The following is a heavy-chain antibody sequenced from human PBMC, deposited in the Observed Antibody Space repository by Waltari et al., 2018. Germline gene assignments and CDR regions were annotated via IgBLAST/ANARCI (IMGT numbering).Heavy chain of an antibody. CDR2: ISGDGTTD. Sequence: QVHLVESGGGVVQPGRSLRLSCAASGFTFRWYILNWVRQAPGKGLEWVAFISGDGTTDHYADSVKGRFTISRDNSKNTLFLQMNSLKPEDTAIYYCARRSSTGVFRALDIWGQGTMVSVSS. CDR1: GFTFRWYI. CDR3: ARRSSTGVFRALDI. V-gene: IGHV3-30*04. J-gene: IGHJ3*02. D-gene: IGHD2-2*01.